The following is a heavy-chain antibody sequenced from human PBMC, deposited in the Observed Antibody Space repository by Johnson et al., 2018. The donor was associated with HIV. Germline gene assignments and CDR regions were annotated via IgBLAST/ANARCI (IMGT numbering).Heavy chain of an antibody. Sequence: VQLVESGGGLIQPGGSLRLSCAASWFTVSSNYMSWVRQAPGKGLEWVSVIYSGGSTYYADSVKGRFTISRDNSKNTLYLQMNSLRAEDTAVYYCARQYSSSWYLNSDAFDIWGQGTMVTVSS. D-gene: IGHD6-13*01. J-gene: IGHJ3*02. CDR2: IYSGGST. V-gene: IGHV3-53*01. CDR1: WFTVSSNY. CDR3: ARQYSSSWYLNSDAFDI.